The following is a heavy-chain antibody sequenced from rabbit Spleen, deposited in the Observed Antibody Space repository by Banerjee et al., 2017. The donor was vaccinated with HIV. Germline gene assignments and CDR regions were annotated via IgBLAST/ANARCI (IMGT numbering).Heavy chain of an antibody. J-gene: IGHJ6*01. Sequence: QSLEESGGDLVKPGASLTLTCTASGVSFSSNYYMCWVRQAPGKGLEWIACIDAGSSDFTYHASWARGRFTISKTSSTTVTLQATSLTAADTATYFCARDSSSSFSSYGMDLWGPGTLVTVS. V-gene: IGHV1S40*01. CDR2: IDAGSSDFT. CDR1: GVSFSSNYY. CDR3: ARDSSSSFSSYGMDL. D-gene: IGHD1-1*01.